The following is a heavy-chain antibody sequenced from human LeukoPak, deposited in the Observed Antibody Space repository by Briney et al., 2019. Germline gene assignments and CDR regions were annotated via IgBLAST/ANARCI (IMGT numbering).Heavy chain of an antibody. CDR2: ISSSGTTV. V-gene: IGHV3-48*02. CDR1: GFTFSSYA. Sequence: PGGSLRLSCAASGFTFSSYAMNWVRQAPGKGLEWVSYISSSGTTVYYADSVKGRFTISRDNAKNSLYLQMNSLRDEDTAVYYCVMVRGVSFDYWGQGTLVTVSS. CDR3: VMVRGVSFDY. D-gene: IGHD3-10*01. J-gene: IGHJ4*02.